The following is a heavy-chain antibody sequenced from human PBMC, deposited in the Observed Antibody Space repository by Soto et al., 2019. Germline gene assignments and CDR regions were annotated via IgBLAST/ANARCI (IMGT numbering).Heavy chain of an antibody. D-gene: IGHD4-17*01. CDR1: GGSISSSSSY. V-gene: IGHV4-39*01. J-gene: IGHJ5*02. CDR3: ARPPRGAATVTSVINWFDP. Sequence: QLQLQESGPGLVKPSETLSLTCTVSGGSISSSSSYWGWIRQPPGKGLEWIGYIYYSGSTNYNPSLESRDTVSVDTSKIQFSLMLNSVTPADTAVYSSARPPRGAATVTSVINWFDPWGQGALVTVSS. CDR2: IYYSGST.